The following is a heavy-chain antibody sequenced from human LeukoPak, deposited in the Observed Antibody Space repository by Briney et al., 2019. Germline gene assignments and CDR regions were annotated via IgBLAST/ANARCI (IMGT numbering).Heavy chain of an antibody. J-gene: IGHJ5*02. CDR1: GYTFTGYY. Sequence: ASVKVSCKASGYTFTGYYMHWVRQAPGQGLEWMGWINTNTGNPTYAQGFTGRFVFSLDTSVSTAYLQISSLKAEDTAVYYCARWGSSWYLNWFDPWGQGTLVTVSS. CDR2: INTNTGNP. D-gene: IGHD6-13*01. V-gene: IGHV7-4-1*02. CDR3: ARWGSSWYLNWFDP.